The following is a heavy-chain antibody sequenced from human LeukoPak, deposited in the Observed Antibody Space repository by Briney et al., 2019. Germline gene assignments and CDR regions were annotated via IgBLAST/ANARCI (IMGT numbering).Heavy chain of an antibody. V-gene: IGHV5-51*01. CDR2: IYPGDSDT. CDR3: ARANFDWLSYFDY. Sequence: GESLQISCKGSGYSFTSYWIGWVRQMPGKGLEWMGIIYPGDSDTRYSPSFQGQVTISADKSISTAHLQWSSLKASDTAMYYCARANFDWLSYFDYWGQGTLVTVSS. J-gene: IGHJ4*02. CDR1: GYSFTSYW. D-gene: IGHD3-9*01.